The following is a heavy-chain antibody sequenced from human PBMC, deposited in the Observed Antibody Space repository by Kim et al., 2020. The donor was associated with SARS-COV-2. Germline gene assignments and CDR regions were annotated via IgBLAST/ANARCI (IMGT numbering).Heavy chain of an antibody. D-gene: IGHD1-26*01. Sequence: ADPGKGRFTISRDNSKNTLYLQMNSLRAEDTAVYYCAKDGGIVGARFDYWGQGTLVTVSS. CDR3: AKDGGIVGARFDY. V-gene: IGHV3-23*01. J-gene: IGHJ4*02.